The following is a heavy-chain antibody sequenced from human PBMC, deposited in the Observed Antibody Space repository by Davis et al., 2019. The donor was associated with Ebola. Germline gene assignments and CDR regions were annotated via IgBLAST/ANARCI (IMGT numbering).Heavy chain of an antibody. CDR2: INNSGHT. CDR3: AREGGYPYAIDY. Sequence: PGGSLRLSCPVSAGSFHNYYWGWIRQPPWKGLEWIGYINNSGHTNYSPSLRSRVTISIDTSKNQFSLSLTSVTAADTAVYFCAREGGYPYAIDYWGQGILVTVSS. CDR1: AGSFHNYY. D-gene: IGHD5-18*01. V-gene: IGHV4-59*01. J-gene: IGHJ4*02.